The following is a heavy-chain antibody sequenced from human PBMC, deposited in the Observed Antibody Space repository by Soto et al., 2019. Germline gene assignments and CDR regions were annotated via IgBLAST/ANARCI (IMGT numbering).Heavy chain of an antibody. CDR2: IYDSGKT. CDR3: ARGGGYYSPGSYYVTAF. J-gene: IGHJ6*04. V-gene: IGHV4-4*09. D-gene: IGHD3-10*01. CDR1: EGAIRNHY. Sequence: SLPYTVLEGAIRNHYWSRIRKPTGKGLEWIGYIYDSGKTNYNPSLKSRVTTSVDTSKNQFSLKLSSVTAADTAVYYCARGGGYYSPGSYYVTAFLGNGTTVTV.